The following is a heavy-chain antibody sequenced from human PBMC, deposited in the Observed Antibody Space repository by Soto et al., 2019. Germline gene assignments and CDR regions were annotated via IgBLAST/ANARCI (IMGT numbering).Heavy chain of an antibody. CDR2: ISGSGGST. CDR3: ANDMVVLRYFEYGMAV. J-gene: IGHJ6*02. CDR1: GFTFSSYA. D-gene: IGHD3-9*01. V-gene: IGHV3-23*01. Sequence: GGSLRLSCAASGFTFSSYAMSCVRQSPGKRLEWVSAISGSGGSTYYADSVKGRFTISRDNSKNTLYLQMNSLRAEDTAVYYCANDMVVLRYFEYGMAVWGQGTTVTVSS.